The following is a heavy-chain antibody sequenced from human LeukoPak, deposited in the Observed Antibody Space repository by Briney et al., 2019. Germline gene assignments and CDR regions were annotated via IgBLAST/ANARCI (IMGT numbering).Heavy chain of an antibody. CDR1: GFTFSSYS. CDR2: ISSSSSYI. Sequence: GGSLRLSCAASGFTFSSYSMNWVRQAPGKGLEWVSSISSSSSYIYYADSVKGRFTISRDSAKNSLYLQMNSLRAEDTAVYYCARDDSDTAMVLLNYWGQGTLVTVSS. D-gene: IGHD5-18*01. V-gene: IGHV3-21*01. J-gene: IGHJ4*02. CDR3: ARDDSDTAMVLLNY.